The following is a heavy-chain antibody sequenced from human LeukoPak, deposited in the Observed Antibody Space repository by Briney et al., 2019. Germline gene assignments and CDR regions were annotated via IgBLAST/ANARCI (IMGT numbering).Heavy chain of an antibody. CDR3: AKGGEPTYYYGSGSPYFDY. J-gene: IGHJ4*02. V-gene: IGHV3-30*18. D-gene: IGHD3-10*01. Sequence: GGFLRLSCAASGFTFSSYGMHWVRQAPGKGLEWVAVISYDGSNKYYADSVKGRFTISRDNSKNTLYLQMNSLRAEDTAVYYCAKGGEPTYYYGSGSPYFDYWGQGTLVTVSS. CDR1: GFTFSSYG. CDR2: ISYDGSNK.